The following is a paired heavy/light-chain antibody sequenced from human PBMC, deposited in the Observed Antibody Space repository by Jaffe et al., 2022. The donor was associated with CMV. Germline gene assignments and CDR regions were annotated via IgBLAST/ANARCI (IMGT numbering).Light chain of an antibody. CDR3: QSYDSSLSDVV. Sequence: QSVLTQSPSVSGAPGQRVTISCTGSSSNIGAGYEVHWYQQLPGAAPKLLIYGDIHRPSGVPDRFSGSKSGTSASLAITGLQADDEADYYCQSYDSSLSDVVFGGGTKLTVL. V-gene: IGLV1-40*01. CDR2: GDI. J-gene: IGLJ2*01. CDR1: SSNIGAGYE.
Heavy chain of an antibody. CDR3: ARDTLRSCGGECSSFDY. CDR2: IKQDGSEK. Sequence: EVQLVESGGDLVQPGGSLRLSCAASGFTFSRYWMSWVRQAPGKGLEWVANIKQDGSEKHYVASVKGRFTISRDNAKNSLSLQMNSLKAEDTAIYYCARDTLRSCGGECSSFDYWGQGALATVSS. CDR1: GFTFSRYW. J-gene: IGHJ4*02. V-gene: IGHV3-7*01. D-gene: IGHD2-21*01.